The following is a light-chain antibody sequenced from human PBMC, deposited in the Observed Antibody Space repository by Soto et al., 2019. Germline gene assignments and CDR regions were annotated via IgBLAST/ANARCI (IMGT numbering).Light chain of an antibody. V-gene: IGKV3-20*01. CDR1: QSVGSIY. CDR2: GAS. J-gene: IGKJ1*01. Sequence: DIVLTQSPGTLSLSPGDRATLSCRASQSVGSIYLAWYQQKPGQAPRLLIHGASNRASGIPDRFSGSGSGTDFTLTISRLEPEDFAVYYCQQYGSSPRTFGQGTKVDIK. CDR3: QQYGSSPRT.